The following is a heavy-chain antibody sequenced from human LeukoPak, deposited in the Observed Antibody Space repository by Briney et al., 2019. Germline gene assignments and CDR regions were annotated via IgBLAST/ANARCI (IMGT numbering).Heavy chain of an antibody. CDR1: GFTFSSYA. J-gene: IGHJ4*02. CDR2: ISGSGDII. Sequence: PGGSLRLSCAASGFTFSSYAMSWVRLAPGKGLEWVSGISGSGDIITHADSVKGRFTISRDNSKNTLYLQMNSLEAEDTAVYYCAKDLRTTVTTQFFNYWGQGTLVTVSS. D-gene: IGHD4-11*01. V-gene: IGHV3-23*01. CDR3: AKDLRTTVTTQFFNY.